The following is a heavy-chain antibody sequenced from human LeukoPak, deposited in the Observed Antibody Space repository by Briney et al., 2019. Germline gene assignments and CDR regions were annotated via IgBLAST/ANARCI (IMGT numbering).Heavy chain of an antibody. J-gene: IGHJ4*02. V-gene: IGHV3-21*01. D-gene: IGHD3-22*01. CDR2: ISSSSSYI. CDR1: GFTFSSYS. Sequence: KSGGSLRLSCAASGFTFSSYSMNWVRQAPGKGLEWVSSISSSSSYIYYADSVKGRFTISRDNAKNSLYLQMNSLRAEDTAVYYCASYYYDSSGYYYLDYWGQGTLVTVSS. CDR3: ASYYYDSSGYYYLDY.